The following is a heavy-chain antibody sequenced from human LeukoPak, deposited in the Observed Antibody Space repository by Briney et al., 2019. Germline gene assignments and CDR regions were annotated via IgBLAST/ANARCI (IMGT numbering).Heavy chain of an antibody. V-gene: IGHV4-34*01. Sequence: SSETLSLTCAVYGGSFSGYYWSWIRQPPGKGLEWIGEINHSGSTNYNPSLKSRVTISVDTSKNQFSLKLSSLTAADTAVYYCARGSPGYSRYAGYWGQGTLVTVSS. J-gene: IGHJ4*02. CDR1: GGSFSGYY. D-gene: IGHD5-12*01. CDR3: ARGSPGYSRYAGY. CDR2: INHSGST.